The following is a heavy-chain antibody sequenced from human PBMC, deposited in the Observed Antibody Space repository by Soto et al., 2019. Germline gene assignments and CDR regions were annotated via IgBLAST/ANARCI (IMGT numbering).Heavy chain of an antibody. J-gene: IGHJ6*02. V-gene: IGHV1-69*01. D-gene: IGHD2-2*01. CDR1: GGTFGSYA. CDR2: IIPIPGTA. Sequence: QVQLVQSGAEVKKPGSSVKISYKASGGTFGSYAISWVRQAPGQGLEWMGGIIPIPGTANYAQKFQGRVTTAADESTSTASMELSSLRSEDTAVYYCTRSQGSSTSLEIYYYYYYGMDVWGQGTTVTVSS. CDR3: TRSQGSSTSLEIYYYYYYGMDV.